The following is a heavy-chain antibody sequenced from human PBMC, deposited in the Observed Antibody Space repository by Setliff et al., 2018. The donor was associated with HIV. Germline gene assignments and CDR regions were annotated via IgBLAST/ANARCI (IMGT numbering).Heavy chain of an antibody. CDR1: GFSFSDYY. CDR3: AIIRVNGSPY. V-gene: IGHV3-11*04. D-gene: IGHD3-10*01. CDR2: ITSSGTTT. J-gene: IGHJ4*02. Sequence: LRLSCAASGFSFSDYYMTWVRQAPGRGLEWVSYITSSGTTTLYGDSMRGRFTAYRDNAESSMYLQMNYLRAEDTAVYYCAIIRVNGSPYWGQGTPVTVSS.